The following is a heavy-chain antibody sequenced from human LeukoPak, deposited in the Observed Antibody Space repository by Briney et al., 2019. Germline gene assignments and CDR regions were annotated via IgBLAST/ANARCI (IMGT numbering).Heavy chain of an antibody. CDR2: MPYSGSA. CDR3: ARGPIVVVPAAIGNYFDY. D-gene: IGHD2-2*01. V-gene: IGHV4-39*07. Sequence: SETLSLTCTVSGGSIISSSHYWGWIRQPPGKGLEYIGTMPYSGSAYYNPSLKSRVTISVDTSKNQLSLKLSSVTAADTAVYYCARGPIVVVPAAIGNYFDYWGQGTLVTVSS. CDR1: GGSIISSSHY. J-gene: IGHJ4*02.